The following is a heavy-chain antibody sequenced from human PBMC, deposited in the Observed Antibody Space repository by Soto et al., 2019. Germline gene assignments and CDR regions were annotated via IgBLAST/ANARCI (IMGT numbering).Heavy chain of an antibody. D-gene: IGHD5-12*01. CDR3: ARERREQIHDGYDIDY. CDR1: GDSISNYY. J-gene: IGHJ4*02. CDR2: IYTSGST. Sequence: NPSETLSLTCTVSGDSISNYYWSWIRQPAGKGLEWIGRIYTSGSTDYNPSLKSRVTISIDTSKNQFSLKVTSMTAADTAVYYCARERREQIHDGYDIDYWGQGTLVTVSS. V-gene: IGHV4-4*07.